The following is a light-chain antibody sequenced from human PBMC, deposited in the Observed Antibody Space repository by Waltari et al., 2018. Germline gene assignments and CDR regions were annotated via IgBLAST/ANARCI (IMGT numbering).Light chain of an antibody. Sequence: SYELTQPPSVSVSPGQTARITCSGDALAKQYSSWYQQKPGQAPVLVIYKDTERPSGIPERFSGSTSGTTVTLTISGAQAEDEADYYCQSADSSGTYVVLGGGTKLTVL. CDR3: QSADSSGTYVV. V-gene: IGLV3-25*03. CDR2: KDT. J-gene: IGLJ2*01. CDR1: ALAKQY.